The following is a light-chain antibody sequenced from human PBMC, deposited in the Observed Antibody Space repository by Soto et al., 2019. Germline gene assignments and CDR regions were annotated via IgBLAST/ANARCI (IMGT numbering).Light chain of an antibody. CDR1: QDVSHF. CDR2: DAS. J-gene: IGKJ1*01. CDR3: QPYDRLPWT. Sequence: DIQMTQSPSSLSASIGDRVIITCQASQDVSHFLNWFQQRPGKAPKLLIYDASTLERGVPSRFSGRGSGSRFTFTITSLQPEDIATYYCQPYDRLPWTFGQGTKVEMK. V-gene: IGKV1-33*01.